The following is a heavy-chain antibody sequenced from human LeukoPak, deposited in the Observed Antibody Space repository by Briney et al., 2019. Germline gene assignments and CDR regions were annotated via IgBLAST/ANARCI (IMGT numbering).Heavy chain of an antibody. D-gene: IGHD6-13*01. CDR3: ARHMWQQLVPNWFDP. J-gene: IGHJ5*02. CDR2: IYYSGST. CDR1: GGSISSSDYY. Sequence: SETLSLTCTVSGGSISSSDYYWGWIRQPPGQGLEWIGSIYYSGSTYNNPSLKSRVTMSIDTSKNQFSLKLSSVTAADTAVYYCARHMWQQLVPNWFDPWGQGTLVTVSS. V-gene: IGHV4-39*01.